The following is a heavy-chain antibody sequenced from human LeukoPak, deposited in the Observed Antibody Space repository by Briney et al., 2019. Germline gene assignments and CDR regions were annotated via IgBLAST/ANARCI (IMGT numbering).Heavy chain of an antibody. D-gene: IGHD3-10*01. CDR2: IYYSGST. CDR3: ARRPSGFDP. Sequence: SEILSLTCTVSGGSISSSNYYWGWIRQPPGKGLEWIGSIYYSGSTYYNPSLKSRVTISVDTSKNQFSLRLSSVTAADTAVYYCARRPSGFDPWGQGTLVTVSS. V-gene: IGHV4-39*07. CDR1: GGSISSSNYY. J-gene: IGHJ5*02.